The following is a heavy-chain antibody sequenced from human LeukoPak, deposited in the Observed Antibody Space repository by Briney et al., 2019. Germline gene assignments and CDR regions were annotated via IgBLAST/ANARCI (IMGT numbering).Heavy chain of an antibody. CDR1: GFTVSSNY. D-gene: IGHD5-18*01. Sequence: GGSLRLSCAASGFTVSSNYMSWVREAPGKGLGWGLDIYSGGSTYYTDSVKGRFTISRDNSKNTLHLHMKSPRAEDTALYYCARSPGYSYNYGLDYWGHGTLVTASA. V-gene: IGHV3-53*01. CDR3: ARSPGYSYNYGLDY. CDR2: IYSGGST. J-gene: IGHJ4*01.